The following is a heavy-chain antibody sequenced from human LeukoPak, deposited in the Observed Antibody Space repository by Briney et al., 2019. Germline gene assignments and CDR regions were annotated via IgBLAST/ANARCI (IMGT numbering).Heavy chain of an antibody. V-gene: IGHV4-59*01. CDR1: GGSISSYY. CDR2: IYYSGST. J-gene: IGHJ3*02. D-gene: IGHD4-11*01. CDR3: ARAPLTVTTGAFDI. Sequence: PSETLSLTCTVSGGSISSYYWSWIRQPPGKGLEWIGYIYYSGSTNYNPSLKSRVTISVDTSKNQFSLKLSSVTAADTAVYYCARAPLTVTTGAFDIWGQGTMVTVSS.